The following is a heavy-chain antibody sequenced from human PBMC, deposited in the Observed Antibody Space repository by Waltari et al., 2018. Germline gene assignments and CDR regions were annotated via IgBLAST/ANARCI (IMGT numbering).Heavy chain of an antibody. CDR2: ISWNSGSI. J-gene: IGHJ4*02. CDR1: GFTFDDYA. D-gene: IGHD1-26*01. Sequence: EVQLVESGGGLVQPGRSLRLSCAASGFTFDDYAMHWVRQAPGKGLEWVSGISWNSGSIGYADSVKGRFTISRDNAKNSLYLQMNSLRAEDTALYYCASGRVQWELPNPFDYWGQGTLVTVSS. CDR3: ASGRVQWELPNPFDY. V-gene: IGHV3-9*01.